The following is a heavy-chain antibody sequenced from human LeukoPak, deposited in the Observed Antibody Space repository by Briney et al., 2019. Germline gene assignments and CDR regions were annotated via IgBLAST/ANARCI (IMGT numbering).Heavy chain of an antibody. J-gene: IGHJ5*02. D-gene: IGHD4-17*01. CDR1: GYTFTSYA. V-gene: IGHV1-3*01. CDR3: ARNDYDYGDSWFDP. Sequence: ASVRVSCKASGYTFTSYAMHWVRQAPGQRLEWMGWINAGNGNTKYSQKFQGRVTITRDTSASTAYMELSSLRSEDTAVYYCARNDYDYGDSWFDPWGQGTLVTVSS. CDR2: INAGNGNT.